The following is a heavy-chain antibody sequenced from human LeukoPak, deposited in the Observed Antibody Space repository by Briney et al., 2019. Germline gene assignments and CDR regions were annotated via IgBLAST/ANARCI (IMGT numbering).Heavy chain of an antibody. CDR3: ASGNTGYDRDAFDI. J-gene: IGHJ3*02. CDR2: THTNGRT. V-gene: IGHV4-4*09. Sequence: SETLSLTCTVSGGTINSHYWSWIRQPPGEGLEWIAYTHTNGRTKYNPSLKSRVTISLDRSKNQFSLKLSSMTAADTAVYYCASGNTGYDRDAFDIWGQGTMVTVSS. CDR1: GGTINSHY. D-gene: IGHD5-12*01.